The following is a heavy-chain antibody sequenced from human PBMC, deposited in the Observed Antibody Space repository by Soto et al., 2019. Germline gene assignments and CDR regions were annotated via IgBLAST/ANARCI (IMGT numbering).Heavy chain of an antibody. Sequence: QVQLQESGPGLVKSSQTLSLTCTVSGGSISSDGNYWSWIRQHPGKGLEWIGYIYYSGSTYYNPSLTSRVTIAVDTSKNQFALKLNSVPAADTAVYYCARARMVRGIIYFYGMDVWGQGTTVTVSS. CDR1: GGSISSDGNY. CDR3: ARARMVRGIIYFYGMDV. D-gene: IGHD3-10*01. V-gene: IGHV4-31*03. CDR2: IYYSGST. J-gene: IGHJ6*02.